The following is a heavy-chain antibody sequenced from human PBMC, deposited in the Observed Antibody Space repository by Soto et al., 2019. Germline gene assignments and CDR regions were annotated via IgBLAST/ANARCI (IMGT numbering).Heavy chain of an antibody. Sequence: VQLQESGPGLAKPSETLSLTCTVSGGSMSSYYWSWIRQPPGKGLEWIGNVFYSGSTIYNPSLKSRVIISVDTSKNQCSLKLSSVTAADTAVYYCAKEFCDPNGCYGRWLDPWGQGTLVTVSS. CDR2: VFYSGST. J-gene: IGHJ5*02. D-gene: IGHD2-15*01. CDR3: AKEFCDPNGCYGRWLDP. V-gene: IGHV4-59*01. CDR1: GGSMSSYY.